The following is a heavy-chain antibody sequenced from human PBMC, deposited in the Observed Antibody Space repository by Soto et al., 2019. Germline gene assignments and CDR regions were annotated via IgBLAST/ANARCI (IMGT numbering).Heavy chain of an antibody. Sequence: SETLSLTCTVSGGSISSSSYYWGWIRQPPGKGLEWIGSIYYSGSTYYNPSLKSRVTISVDTSKNQFSLKLSSVTAADTAVYNCARHAEGMYYDFLTGLDPWGQGTLVTVSS. D-gene: IGHD3-9*01. CDR1: GGSISSSSYY. J-gene: IGHJ5*02. CDR3: ARHAEGMYYDFLTGLDP. V-gene: IGHV4-39*01. CDR2: IYYSGST.